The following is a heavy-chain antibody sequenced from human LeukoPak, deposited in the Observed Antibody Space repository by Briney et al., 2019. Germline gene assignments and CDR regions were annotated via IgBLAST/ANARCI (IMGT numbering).Heavy chain of an antibody. V-gene: IGHV1-2*02. J-gene: IGHJ5*02. CDR3: ARDFAPSKLELRWWFDP. D-gene: IGHD1-7*01. Sequence: GALVKVSCKASGYTFTGYYMHWVRQAPGQGLEWMGWINPNSGGTNYAQKFQGRVTMTRDTSISTAYMELSRLRSDDTAVYYCARDFAPSKLELRWWFDPWGQGTLVTVSS. CDR1: GYTFTGYY. CDR2: INPNSGGT.